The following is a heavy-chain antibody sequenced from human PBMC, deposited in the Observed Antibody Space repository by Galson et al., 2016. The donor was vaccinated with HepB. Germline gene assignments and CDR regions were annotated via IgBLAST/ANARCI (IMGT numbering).Heavy chain of an antibody. CDR3: ARVGRLDFWSGFYVPPFDF. D-gene: IGHD3-3*01. CDR2: IPYSGST. J-gene: IGHJ4*02. CDR1: GGSISSGDYY. V-gene: IGHV4-31*03. Sequence: TLSLTCTVSGGSISSGDYYWSWIRQHPGRGLEWIGYIPYSGSTYYNPSLKRRVTISVDTSKNQFPLKLSSVTAADTAVYYCARVGRLDFWSGFYVPPFDFWGQGTLVTVSS.